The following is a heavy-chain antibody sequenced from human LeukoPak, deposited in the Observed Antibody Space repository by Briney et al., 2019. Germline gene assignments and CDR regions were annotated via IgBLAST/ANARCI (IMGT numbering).Heavy chain of an antibody. CDR2: INPNSGGT. CDR1: GYTFTGYY. Sequence: ASVKVSCKASGYTFTGYYMHWVRQAPGQGLERMGWINPNSGGTNYAQKFQGGVTMTRDMSTSTVYMELSSLRSEDTAVYYCAREEYINSHAFDYWGQGTLVTVSS. CDR3: AREEYINSHAFDY. D-gene: IGHD6-6*01. V-gene: IGHV1-2*02. J-gene: IGHJ4*02.